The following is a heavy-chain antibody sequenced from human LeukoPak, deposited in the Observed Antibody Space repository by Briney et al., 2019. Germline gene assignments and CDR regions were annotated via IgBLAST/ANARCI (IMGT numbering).Heavy chain of an antibody. J-gene: IGHJ4*02. CDR2: IYPGDSDT. CDR1: GYGFTSYW. Sequence: GGXLKISFKGSGYGFTSYWIGWVRRMPGKGVEWMGIIYPGDSDTSYSPSFQGQATISADKSISTAYLQWSSLKASDTAMYYCARHDRSLGAEEIDYWGQGTLVTVSS. CDR3: ARHDRSLGAEEIDY. V-gene: IGHV5-51*01.